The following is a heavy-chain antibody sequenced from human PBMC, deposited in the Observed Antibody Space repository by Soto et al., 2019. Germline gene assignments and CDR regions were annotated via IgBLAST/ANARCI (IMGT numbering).Heavy chain of an antibody. CDR3: ARDHDILTGYYHTNQYYYYGMDV. CDR1: GGTFSSYA. Sequence: GASVKVSCKASGGTFSSYAISWVRQAPGQGLEWMGGIIPIFGTANYAQKFQGRVTITADKSTSTAYMELSSLRSEDTAVYYCARDHDILTGYYHTNQYYYYGMDVWGQGTTVTVSS. CDR2: IIPIFGTA. V-gene: IGHV1-69*06. D-gene: IGHD3-9*01. J-gene: IGHJ6*02.